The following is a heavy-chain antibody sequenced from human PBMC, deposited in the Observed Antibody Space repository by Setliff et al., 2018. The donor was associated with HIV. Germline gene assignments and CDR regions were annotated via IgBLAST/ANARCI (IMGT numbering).Heavy chain of an antibody. CDR3: ALWGYSNAGGFDY. D-gene: IGHD5-12*01. CDR2: LYNSGST. Sequence: SETLSLTCAVSGGSITNFYWSWIRQPPGKGLEWIGYLYNSGSTKYNPSLKSRVTISIDMSKTQLPLNLNSVTAADTALYYCALWGYSNAGGFDYWGQGTLVTVSS. V-gene: IGHV4-59*08. J-gene: IGHJ4*02. CDR1: GGSITNFY.